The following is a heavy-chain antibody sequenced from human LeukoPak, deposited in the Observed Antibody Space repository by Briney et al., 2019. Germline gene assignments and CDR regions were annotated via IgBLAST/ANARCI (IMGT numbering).Heavy chain of an antibody. CDR3: ARADFIDAGPYLIGP. D-gene: IGHD3-3*01. Sequence: GASVKVSCKTSGYSFTDYYIHWVRRAPGQGLEWMGWINTKSGRTSSARKFQGRVTMTRDPSITTVYMDMAWLTSDDTAFYFCARADFIDAGPYLIGPWGQGTLVTLSS. V-gene: IGHV1-2*02. CDR2: INTKSGRT. CDR1: GYSFTDYY. J-gene: IGHJ4*02.